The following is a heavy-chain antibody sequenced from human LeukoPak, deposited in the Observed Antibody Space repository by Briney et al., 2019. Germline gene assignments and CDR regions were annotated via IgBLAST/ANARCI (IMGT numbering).Heavy chain of an antibody. J-gene: IGHJ5*01. V-gene: IGHV4-39*02. CDR1: GVSIGTSSYY. Sequence: SETLSLTCTVSGVSIGTSSYYWGWIRQPPGKGLEWIGSIFRTGSTYYSASLKSRLSISVDTSKNHIVLKLTSVTAADTAVYFCARRVGFYGSGSLNYFDPWGQGILVSVSS. CDR2: IFRTGST. CDR3: ARRVGFYGSGSLNYFDP. D-gene: IGHD3-10*01.